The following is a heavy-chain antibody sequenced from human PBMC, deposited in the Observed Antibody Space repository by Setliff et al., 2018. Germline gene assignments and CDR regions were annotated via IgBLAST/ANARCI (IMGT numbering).Heavy chain of an antibody. CDR2: ISATGGAT. V-gene: IGHV3-23*01. Sequence: GESLKLSCKGSGYTFTDYWIGWVRQMSGRGLEWVALISATGGATYSAESVKGRFTIFRDNSKNSLYLQMNDLRAEDTAVYYCAKDLASWSPDRWGLGTLVTVSS. CDR3: AKDLASWSPDR. CDR1: GYTFTDYW. D-gene: IGHD3-3*01. J-gene: IGHJ4*02.